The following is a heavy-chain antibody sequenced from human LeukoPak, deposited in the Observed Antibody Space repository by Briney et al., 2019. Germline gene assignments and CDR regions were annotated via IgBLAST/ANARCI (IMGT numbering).Heavy chain of an antibody. CDR2: INPNTGYA. D-gene: IGHD3-22*01. CDR1: GYTFTGYY. Sequence: GASVKVSCQASGYTFTGYYLHWVRQAPGQGPEWMGWINPNTGYAHYAQKFQGRVSMTRDASISTAYMVVSSLRSDDTAVYYCARDRAHSFGYYFGNWFDPWGQGTLVTVSS. V-gene: IGHV1-2*02. CDR3: ARDRAHSFGYYFGNWFDP. J-gene: IGHJ5*02.